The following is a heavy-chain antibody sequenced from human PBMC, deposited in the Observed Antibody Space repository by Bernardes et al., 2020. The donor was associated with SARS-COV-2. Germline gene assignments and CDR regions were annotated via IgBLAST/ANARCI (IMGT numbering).Heavy chain of an antibody. J-gene: IGHJ4*02. V-gene: IGHV1-24*01. CDR2: FDPANDET. CDR3: ATVQLRLRITMIIYPPETQF. Sequence: AQVEVGCRVSGFPLVELSIHWVRQAPGKGLEWMGGFDPANDETVYAQKFQGRVTMTEDTSTDTAYMELSSLRSEDTAMYYCATVQLRLRITMIIYPPETQFWGQGTLVTVSS. D-gene: IGHD3-22*01. CDR1: GFPLVELS.